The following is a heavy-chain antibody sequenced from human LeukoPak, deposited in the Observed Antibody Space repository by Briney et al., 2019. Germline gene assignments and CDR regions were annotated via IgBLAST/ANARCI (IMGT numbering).Heavy chain of an antibody. V-gene: IGHV1-18*01. CDR1: GYTFTSYG. CDR3: ARGGLGRYFDWLLDAFDI. CDR2: ISAYNGNT. Sequence: ASVEVSCKASGYTFTSYGISWVRQAPGQGLEWMGWISAYNGNTNYAQKLQGRVTMATDTSTSTAYMELRSLRSDDTAVYYCARGGLGRYFDWLLDAFDIWGQGTMVTVSS. D-gene: IGHD3-9*01. J-gene: IGHJ3*02.